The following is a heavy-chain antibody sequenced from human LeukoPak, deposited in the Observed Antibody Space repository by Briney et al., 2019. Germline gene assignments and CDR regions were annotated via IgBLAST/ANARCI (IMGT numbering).Heavy chain of an antibody. J-gene: IGHJ4*02. CDR2: TSSSSSYI. Sequence: GGSLRLSCAASGFTFSSYSMNWVRQAPGKGLEWVSSTSSSSSYIYYADSVKGRFTISRDNAKNSLYLQMNSLRAEDTAVYYCARYYGSGSYYPHFDYWGQGTLVTVSS. CDR1: GFTFSSYS. CDR3: ARYYGSGSYYPHFDY. D-gene: IGHD3-10*01. V-gene: IGHV3-21*01.